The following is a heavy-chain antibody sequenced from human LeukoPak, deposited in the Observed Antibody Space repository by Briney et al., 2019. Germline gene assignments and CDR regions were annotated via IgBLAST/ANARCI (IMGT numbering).Heavy chain of an antibody. D-gene: IGHD1-26*01. Sequence: GGSLRLSCAASGFTFRTYWMHWVRQAPGKGLVWVSRINTDGRSTSYADSVKGRFTVSRDNSKDTLYLQMNSLRADDTAVYYCTTGESMVGSTIHIRWADWGQGTLVTVSS. V-gene: IGHV3-74*01. CDR1: GFTFRTYW. CDR3: TTGESMVGSTIHIRWAD. J-gene: IGHJ4*02. CDR2: INTDGRST.